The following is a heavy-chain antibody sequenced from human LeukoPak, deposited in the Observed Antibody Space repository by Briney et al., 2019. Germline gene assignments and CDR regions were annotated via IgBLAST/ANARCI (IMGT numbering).Heavy chain of an antibody. CDR1: GYTFTSYD. CDR2: MSPNSGNT. CDR3: TSGPPEWGFDL. J-gene: IGHJ2*01. V-gene: IGHV1-8*01. Sequence: GASVKVSCKASGYTFTSYDINWVRQATGQGLEWMGWMSPNSGNTGYAQKFQGRVTMTRDTSISTAYTELNSLRSEDTAVYYCTSGPPEWGFDLWGRGTLVTVSS. D-gene: IGHD1-14*01.